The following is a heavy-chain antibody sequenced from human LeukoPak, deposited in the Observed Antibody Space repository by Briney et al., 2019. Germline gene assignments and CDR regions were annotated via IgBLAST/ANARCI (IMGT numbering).Heavy chain of an antibody. CDR1: GFTFSNAW. CDR2: IKSKTDGGTT. V-gene: IGHV3-15*01. D-gene: IGHD6-19*01. J-gene: IGHJ4*02. Sequence: GGSLRLSCAASGFTFSNAWMSWVRQAPGKGLEWVGRIKSKTDGGTTDYAAPVKGRFTISRDDSKNTLYLQMNSLKTEDTAVYYCARGGSGWYAFDYWDQGTLVTVSS. CDR3: ARGGSGWYAFDY.